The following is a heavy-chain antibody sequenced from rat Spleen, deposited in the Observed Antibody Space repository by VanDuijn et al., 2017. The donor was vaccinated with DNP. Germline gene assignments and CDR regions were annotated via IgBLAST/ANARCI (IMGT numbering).Heavy chain of an antibody. CDR2: IINDGKRT. J-gene: IGHJ2*01. Sequence: EVQLVESGGGLVQPGTSLKLSCAASGFIFSDYNMAWVRQAPKKGLEWVATIINDGKRTYYRDSVKGRFTISRDNAKSTLYLQMDSPRSEDTATYYCTTLNFYASLAEYFDYWGQGVMVTVSS. V-gene: IGHV5S10*01. CDR1: GFIFSDYN. CDR3: TTLNFYASLAEYFDY. D-gene: IGHD1-12*01.